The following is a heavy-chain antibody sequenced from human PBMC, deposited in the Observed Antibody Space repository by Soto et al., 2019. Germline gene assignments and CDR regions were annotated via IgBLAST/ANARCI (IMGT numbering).Heavy chain of an antibody. CDR3: AKRGVDTFGLSY. V-gene: IGHV3-74*01. CDR2: INTDGSST. CDR1: GFTFSSFW. J-gene: IGHJ4*02. D-gene: IGHD3-16*01. Sequence: EVQLVESGGGLVQAGGCLRLACAVSGFTFSSFWMHWVRQAPGEGLVWVSRINTDGSSTSYAESVKGRFTISRDNAKNTLYLQLNSLRVEDTAMYYCAKRGVDTFGLSYWGQGTLVTVSS.